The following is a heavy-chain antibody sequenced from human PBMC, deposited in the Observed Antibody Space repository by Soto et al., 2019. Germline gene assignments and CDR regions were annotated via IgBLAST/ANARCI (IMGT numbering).Heavy chain of an antibody. D-gene: IGHD1-1*01. CDR3: ARDPPSTTGTTLLNLGWGFDY. V-gene: IGHV1-3*01. J-gene: IGHJ4*02. Sequence: GASVKVSCKASGYTFTSYAMHWVRQAPGQRLEWMGWINAGNGNTKYSQKFQGRVNITRDTSASTAYMELSSLRSEDTAVYYCARDPPSTTGTTLLNLGWGFDYWGQGTLVTVSS. CDR2: INAGNGNT. CDR1: GYTFTSYA.